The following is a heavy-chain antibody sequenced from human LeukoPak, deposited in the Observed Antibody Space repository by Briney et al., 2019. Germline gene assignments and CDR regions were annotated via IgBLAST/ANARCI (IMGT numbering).Heavy chain of an antibody. CDR3: AREASSSWYYWFDP. J-gene: IGHJ5*02. Sequence: GGSLRLSCAASGFTFDDYGMSWVRQAPGKGLEWVSGINWNGGSTGYADSVKGRFTFSRDNAKNSLYLQMNSLRAEDTALYYCAREASSSWYYWFDPWGQGTLVTVSS. CDR2: INWNGGST. V-gene: IGHV3-20*04. CDR1: GFTFDDYG. D-gene: IGHD6-13*01.